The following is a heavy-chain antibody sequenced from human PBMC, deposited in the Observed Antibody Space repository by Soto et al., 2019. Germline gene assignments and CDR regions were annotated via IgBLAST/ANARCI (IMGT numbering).Heavy chain of an antibody. D-gene: IGHD4-4*01. J-gene: IGHJ3*02. CDR1: GYTFTSYD. Sequence: ASVKVSCKASGYTFTSYDINWVRQATGQGLEWMGWMNPNSGNTGYAQKFQGRVTMTRNTSISTAYMELSSLRSEDTAVYYCARVGGNTDAFDIWGQGTIVTVSS. CDR3: ARVGGNTDAFDI. CDR2: MNPNSGNT. V-gene: IGHV1-8*01.